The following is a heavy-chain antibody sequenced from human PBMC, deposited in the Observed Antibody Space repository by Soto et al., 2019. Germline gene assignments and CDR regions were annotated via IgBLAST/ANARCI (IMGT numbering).Heavy chain of an antibody. CDR1: GGSISSGGYY. V-gene: IGHV4-31*03. CDR2: IYYSGST. J-gene: IGHJ1*01. D-gene: IGHD2-15*01. CDR3: GGYCSGGSCYSEYFQH. Sequence: QVQLQESGPGLVKPSQTLSLTCTVSGGSISSGGYYWSWIRQHPGKGLEWSGYIYYSGSTYYNPSLKSRVTISVDTSKNQFSLKLSSVTAADTAVYYCGGYCSGGSCYSEYFQHWGQGTLVTVSS.